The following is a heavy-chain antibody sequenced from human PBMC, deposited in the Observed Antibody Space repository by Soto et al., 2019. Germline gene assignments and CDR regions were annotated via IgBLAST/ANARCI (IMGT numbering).Heavy chain of an antibody. D-gene: IGHD3-3*01. CDR1: GFIFSDYY. Sequence: QVQLVESGGGLVKPGGSLRLSCAASGFIFSDYYMTWIRQAPGKGLEGLSCSSNRDRSTYYADSVKDRFVVSKDNAKNLVYLQMNSLRAEDTAVYFCARAWKIEKFGVISMSKGLDVWGQGTTVTVSS. V-gene: IGHV3-11*01. CDR2: SSNRDRST. CDR3: ARAWKIEKFGVISMSKGLDV. J-gene: IGHJ6*02.